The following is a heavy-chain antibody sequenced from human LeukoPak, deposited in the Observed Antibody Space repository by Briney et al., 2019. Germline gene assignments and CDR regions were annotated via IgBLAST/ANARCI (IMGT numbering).Heavy chain of an antibody. CDR3: AKGSGWYVS. CDR2: ISYDGSNK. V-gene: IGHV3-30*18. J-gene: IGHJ5*02. D-gene: IGHD6-19*01. CDR1: GFTFSSYG. Sequence: GGSLRLSCAASGFTFSSYGMHWVRQAPGKGLEWVAVISYDGSNKYYADSVKGRFTISRDNSKNTLYLQMNSLRAEDTAVYYCAKGSGWYVSWGQGTLVTVPS.